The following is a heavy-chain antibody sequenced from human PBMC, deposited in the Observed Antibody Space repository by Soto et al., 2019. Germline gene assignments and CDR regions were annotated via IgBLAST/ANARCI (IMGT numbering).Heavy chain of an antibody. CDR1: GFNFNTFA. J-gene: IGHJ5*02. D-gene: IGHD3-9*01. Sequence: PGGSLRLSCAASGFNFNTFAMSWIRQAPGKGLEWVSHISSSGGSRDYADSVRGRFTISRDNSKNVLFLQMNSLRAEDTAVYYCAKDGNPIPYLTGYYRLGWFDPWGQGTLVTVSS. CDR2: ISSSGGSR. CDR3: AKDGNPIPYLTGYYRLGWFDP. V-gene: IGHV3-23*01.